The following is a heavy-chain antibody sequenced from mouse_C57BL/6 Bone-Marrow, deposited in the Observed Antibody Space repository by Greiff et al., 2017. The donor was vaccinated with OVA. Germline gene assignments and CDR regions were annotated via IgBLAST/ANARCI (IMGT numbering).Heavy chain of an antibody. CDR1: GYAFSSYW. D-gene: IGHD2-5*01. J-gene: IGHJ3*01. CDR3: ARAYYSNYVRFAY. V-gene: IGHV1-80*01. Sequence: QVQLKESGAELVKPGASVKISCKASGYAFSSYWMNWVKQRPGKGLEWIGQIYPGDGDTNYNGKFKGQATLTEDKSSSTAYMQLSSLTSEDSAVYFCARAYYSNYVRFAYWGQGTLVTVSA. CDR2: IYPGDGDT.